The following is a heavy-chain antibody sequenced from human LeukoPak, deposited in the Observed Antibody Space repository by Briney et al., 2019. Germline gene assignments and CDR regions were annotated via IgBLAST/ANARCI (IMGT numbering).Heavy chain of an antibody. CDR2: LSGSGGST. Sequence: PGGSLRLSCAASGFTFSSYTMIRVRQAPGKGLEWVSALSGSGGSTYYADSVKGRFTISRDNSKNTLYLQMNTLSAEDTAVYYCPRADSVVPADPTDYWGQGTLVTVSS. D-gene: IGHD2-2*01. J-gene: IGHJ4*02. CDR3: PRADSVVPADPTDY. CDR1: GFTFSSYT. V-gene: IGHV3-23*01.